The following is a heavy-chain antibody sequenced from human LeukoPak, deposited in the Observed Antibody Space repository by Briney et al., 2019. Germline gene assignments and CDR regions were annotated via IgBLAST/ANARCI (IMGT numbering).Heavy chain of an antibody. CDR3: ARWGYDFWSGYQHQRVFDY. CDR2: INHSGST. CDR1: GGSFSGYY. J-gene: IGHJ4*02. Sequence: SETLSLTRAVYGGSFSGYYWSWIRQPPGKGLEWIGEINHSGSTNYNPSLKSRVTISVDTSKNQFSLKLSSVTAADTAVYYCARWGYDFWSGYQHQRVFDYWGQGTLVTVSS. D-gene: IGHD3-3*01. V-gene: IGHV4-34*01.